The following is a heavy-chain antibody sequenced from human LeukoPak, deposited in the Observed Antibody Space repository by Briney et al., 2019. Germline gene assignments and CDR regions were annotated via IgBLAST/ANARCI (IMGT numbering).Heavy chain of an antibody. CDR3: ARLTKGRFFDYFFDF. CDR2: IYYSGTT. Sequence: SETLSLTCTVSGVSVSGTNFCWGWVRQPPGKGLEWIGNIYYSGTTSSHPSLNSRVSVSVATSTNQFSLKMTSVTAADTAVYYCARLTKGRFFDYFFDFWGQGALVTVSS. V-gene: IGHV4-39*01. J-gene: IGHJ4*02. D-gene: IGHD3-9*01. CDR1: GVSVSGTNFC.